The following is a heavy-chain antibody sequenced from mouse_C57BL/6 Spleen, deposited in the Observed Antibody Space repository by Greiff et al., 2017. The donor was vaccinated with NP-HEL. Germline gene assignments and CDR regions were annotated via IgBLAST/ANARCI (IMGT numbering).Heavy chain of an antibody. CDR2: ISSGSSTI. CDR3: ASGYITTVVGDY. J-gene: IGHJ4*01. V-gene: IGHV5-17*01. Sequence: EVQRVESGGGLVKPGGSLKLSCAASGFTFSDYGMHWVRQAPEKGLEWVAYISSGSSTIYYADTVKGRFTISRDNAKNTLFLQMTSLRSEDTAMYYCASGYITTVVGDYWGQGTSVTVSS. CDR1: GFTFSDYG. D-gene: IGHD1-1*01.